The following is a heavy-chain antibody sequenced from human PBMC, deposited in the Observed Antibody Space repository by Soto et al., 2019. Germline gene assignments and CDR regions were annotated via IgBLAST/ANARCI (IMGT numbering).Heavy chain of an antibody. CDR1: GGSISSSSYY. D-gene: IGHD3-22*01. CDR2: IFYRGNT. CDR3: ARTNYYDSSGYYYRYFDY. J-gene: IGHJ4*02. Sequence: QLQLQESGPGLVKRSETLSLTCTVSGGSISSSSYYWGWIRQPPGKGLEWIGSIFYRGNTYYNPSLKSRVSISVDTSKIQFSLKLTSVTAADTAVYYCARTNYYDSSGYYYRYFDYWGQGTLVTVSS. V-gene: IGHV4-39*01.